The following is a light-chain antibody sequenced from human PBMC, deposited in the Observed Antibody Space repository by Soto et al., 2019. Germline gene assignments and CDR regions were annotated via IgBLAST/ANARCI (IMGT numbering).Light chain of an antibody. J-gene: IGKJ3*01. Sequence: EIVLTQSPATLSLSPGERATLSCRASQSVSTYLAWYQQKPGQAPRLLIYDASNRATGIPARFSGSGSGTDFTLTISSLEPEDFAVYYCQPRSYWPPFTFGPGTKVDIK. V-gene: IGKV3-11*01. CDR3: QPRSYWPPFT. CDR1: QSVSTY. CDR2: DAS.